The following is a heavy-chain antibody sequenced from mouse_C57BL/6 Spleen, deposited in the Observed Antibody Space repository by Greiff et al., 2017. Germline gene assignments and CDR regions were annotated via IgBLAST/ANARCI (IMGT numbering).Heavy chain of an antibody. J-gene: IGHJ2*01. CDR3: TRRRYGSSVDY. CDR1: GYTFTDYE. CDR2: FDPDTGGT. D-gene: IGHD1-1*01. V-gene: IGHV1-15*01. Sequence: VKLMESGAELVRPGASVTLSCKASGYTFTDYEMHWVKQTPVHGLEWIGAFDPDTGGTAYYQQFKGKAILTADKSSSTAYMELRSLTSEDAAVYYCTRRRYGSSVDYWGQGTTLTVSS.